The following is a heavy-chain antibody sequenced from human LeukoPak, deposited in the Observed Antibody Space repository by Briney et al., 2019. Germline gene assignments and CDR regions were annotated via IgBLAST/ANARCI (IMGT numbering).Heavy chain of an antibody. CDR2: IYYSGST. CDR3: AGGRNIAPFDL. D-gene: IGHD2/OR15-2a*01. V-gene: IGHV4-31*03. J-gene: IGHJ2*01. CDR1: GGSISSGGYY. Sequence: PSETLSLTCTVSGGSISSGGYYWSWIRQHPGKGLEWIGYIYYSGSTYYNPSLKSRVTISVDTSKNQFSLKLSPVTAADTAVYYCAGGRNIAPFDLWGRGTLVTVSS.